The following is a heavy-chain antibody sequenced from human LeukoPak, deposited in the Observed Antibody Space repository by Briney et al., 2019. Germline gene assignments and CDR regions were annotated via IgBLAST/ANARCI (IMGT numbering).Heavy chain of an antibody. CDR2: IYYIGST. J-gene: IGHJ4*02. D-gene: IGHD3-10*01. V-gene: IGHV4-59*01. Sequence: SETLSLTCSVSGGSISGYYWSWIRQPPGKGQEWIGHIYYIGSTTYNPSLQSRVTISVDTSKNEFSLRLSSVTGADTAVYYCARERHGSGSSYFDYWGQGTLVTVSS. CDR1: GGSISGYY. CDR3: ARERHGSGSSYFDY.